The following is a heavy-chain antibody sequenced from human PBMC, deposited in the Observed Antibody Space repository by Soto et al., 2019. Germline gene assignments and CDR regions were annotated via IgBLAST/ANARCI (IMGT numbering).Heavy chain of an antibody. J-gene: IGHJ4*02. CDR2: LWYDGSTK. CDR3: ARQKSVSPGAFDY. CDR1: GFALTSIG. Sequence: PGGSLRLSCAASGFALTSIGMHWVRQAPGQGLEWAAVLWYDGSTKYYADSVKGRFTISRDNSENTLYLQMNSLRAEDTAVYYCARQKSVSPGAFDYWGQCTEVTVSS. V-gene: IGHV3-33*01. D-gene: IGHD7-27*01.